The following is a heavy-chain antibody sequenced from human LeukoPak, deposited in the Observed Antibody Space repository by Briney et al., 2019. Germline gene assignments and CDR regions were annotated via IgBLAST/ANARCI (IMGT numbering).Heavy chain of an antibody. CDR2: ISSSGSTI. CDR1: GFTFSSYE. D-gene: IGHD3-10*01. Sequence: GGSLRLSCAASGFTFSSYEMNWVRQAPGKGLEWVSYISSSGSTIYYADSVKGRFTISRDNAKTSLYLQMNSLRAEDTAVYYCAGMPGFGELSLDYWGQGTLVTVSS. J-gene: IGHJ4*02. V-gene: IGHV3-48*03. CDR3: AGMPGFGELSLDY.